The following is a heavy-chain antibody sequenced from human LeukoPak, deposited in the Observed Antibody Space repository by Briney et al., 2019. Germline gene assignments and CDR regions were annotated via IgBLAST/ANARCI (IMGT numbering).Heavy chain of an antibody. J-gene: IGHJ4*02. CDR3: ARVPLRFLEPFDY. CDR1: GGSFNGYY. Sequence: SETLSLTCSVYGGSFNGYYWSWIRQPPGKGLEWIGEINHSGTTNYNPSLKSRVTMSLDTSKNQFSLRLNSVTAADTAVYYCARVPLRFLEPFDYWGQGTLVTVSS. V-gene: IGHV4-34*01. D-gene: IGHD3-3*01. CDR2: INHSGTT.